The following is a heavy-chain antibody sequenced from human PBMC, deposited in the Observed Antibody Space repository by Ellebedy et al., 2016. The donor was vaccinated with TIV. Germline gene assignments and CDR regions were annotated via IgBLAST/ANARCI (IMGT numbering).Heavy chain of an antibody. D-gene: IGHD5-12*01. V-gene: IGHV3-30*03. CDR3: VRDGYSDTWYAKWFDP. CDR1: GFTFSTYG. CDR2: ITPDGSYK. J-gene: IGHJ5*02. Sequence: PGGSLRLSCAASGFTFSTYGMHWVRQVPGKGLEWVAVITPDGSYKTYADSMKGRFSVSRDNSKKTVDLQMNSLRPEDTAVYYCVRDGYSDTWYAKWFDPWGQGTLVMVSS.